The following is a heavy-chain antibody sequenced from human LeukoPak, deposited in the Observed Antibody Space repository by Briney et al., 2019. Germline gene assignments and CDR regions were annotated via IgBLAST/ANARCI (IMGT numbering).Heavy chain of an antibody. D-gene: IGHD4-17*01. CDR3: ARDAYEVTTYNYYYYYGMDV. CDR1: GFPFSSYG. V-gene: IGHV3-33*01. J-gene: IGHJ6*02. CDR2: IWYDGSNK. Sequence: GSLRLSCAASGFPFSSYGMHWVRQAPGKGLEWVAVIWYDGSNKYYADSVKGRFTISRDNSKNTLYLQMNSLRAEDTAVYYCARDAYEVTTYNYYYYYGMDVWGQGTTVTVSS.